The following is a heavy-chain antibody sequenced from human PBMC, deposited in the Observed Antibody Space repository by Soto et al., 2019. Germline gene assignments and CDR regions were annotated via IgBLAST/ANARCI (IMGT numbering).Heavy chain of an antibody. J-gene: IGHJ4*02. Sequence: KPSETLSLTCTVSGGSISSGDYYWSWIRQPPGKGLEWIGYIYYSGSTYYNPSLKSRVTISVDTSKNQFSLKLSSVTAADTAVYYCAREVQSHYYDSSEYYFDYWGQGTLVTVSS. CDR2: IYYSGST. D-gene: IGHD3-22*01. CDR1: GGSISSGDYY. CDR3: AREVQSHYYDSSEYYFDY. V-gene: IGHV4-30-4*01.